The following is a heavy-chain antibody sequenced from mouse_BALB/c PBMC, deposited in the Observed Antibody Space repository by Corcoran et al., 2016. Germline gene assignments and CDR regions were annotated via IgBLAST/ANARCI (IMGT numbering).Heavy chain of an antibody. CDR2: IYPSDSYT. J-gene: IGHJ3*01. CDR1: GYTFTSYW. Sequence: QVQLQQPGAELVRPGASVKLSCKASGYTFTSYWINWVKQRPGQGLEWVGNIYPSDSYTNYNQKFKDRATLTVDKSSSTAYMQLSSPTSEDSAVYYCTRSVPSNWFAYWGQGTLVTVS. V-gene: IGHV1-69*02. CDR3: TRSVPSNWFAY.